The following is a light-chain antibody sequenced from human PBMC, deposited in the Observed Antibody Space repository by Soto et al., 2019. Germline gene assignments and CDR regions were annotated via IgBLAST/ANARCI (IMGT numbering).Light chain of an antibody. Sequence: DIVLTQSPDSLAVSLGERATINCKSSQSVLYSSNNKNYLAWYQQKPGQPPKLLIYWASTRESGVPDRFSASGSGTDFTLTISSLQAEDVAVYYCQQCYSTPQTFGQGTTVEIK. V-gene: IGKV4-1*01. CDR1: QSVLYSSNNKNY. J-gene: IGKJ1*01. CDR3: QQCYSTPQT. CDR2: WAS.